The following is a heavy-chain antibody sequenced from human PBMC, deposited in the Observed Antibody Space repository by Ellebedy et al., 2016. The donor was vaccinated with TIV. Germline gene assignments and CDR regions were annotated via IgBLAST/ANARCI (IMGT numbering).Heavy chain of an antibody. CDR3: ARDRWVLLIANNWFDP. Sequence: ASVKVSXXVSGYTLTDLSMHWVRQAPGQRLEWMGWINAGNGNTKYSQKFQGRVTITRGTSASTAYMELSSLRSEDTAVYYCARDRWVLLIANNWFDPWGQGTLVTVSS. J-gene: IGHJ5*02. D-gene: IGHD2-15*01. CDR2: INAGNGNT. CDR1: GYTLTDLS. V-gene: IGHV1-3*01.